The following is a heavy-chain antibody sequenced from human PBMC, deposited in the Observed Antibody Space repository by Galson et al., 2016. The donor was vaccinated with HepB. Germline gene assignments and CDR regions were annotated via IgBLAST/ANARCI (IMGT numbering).Heavy chain of an antibody. J-gene: IGHJ4*02. Sequence: SVKVSCKASGYTFSTYAIHWVRQAPGQSLEWMGWINGGNGNTKFSHKFQGRVSFTSDTSASTACMELSSLRSEDTAVFYCARGSDVTCRGGDCTLDYWGQGTLVTVSS. V-gene: IGHV1-3*01. CDR1: GYTFSTYA. CDR2: INGGNGNT. CDR3: ARGSDVTCRGGDCTLDY. D-gene: IGHD2-21*02.